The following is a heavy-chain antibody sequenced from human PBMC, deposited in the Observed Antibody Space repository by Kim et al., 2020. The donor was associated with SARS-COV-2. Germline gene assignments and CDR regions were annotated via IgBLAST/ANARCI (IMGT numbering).Heavy chain of an antibody. V-gene: IGHV1-2*02. Sequence: AQKLQGRVTMTRDTSISTAYMELSRLRSDDTAVYYCARGEGFSIFGVVIYYWGQGTLVTVSS. D-gene: IGHD3-3*01. J-gene: IGHJ4*02. CDR3: ARGEGFSIFGVVIYY.